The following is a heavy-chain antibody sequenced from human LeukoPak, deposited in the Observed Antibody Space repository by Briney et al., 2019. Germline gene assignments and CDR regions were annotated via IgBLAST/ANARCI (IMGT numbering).Heavy chain of an antibody. V-gene: IGHV3-7*01. CDR3: AREGYSYGYGYFDY. CDR1: GFTFSSYW. CDR2: IKQDGSEK. Sequence: GGSLRLSCAASGFTFSSYWMSWVRQAPGKGLEWVANIKQDGSEKYYVDSVKGRFTISRDNAKNSLYLQLNSLRAEDTAVYYCAREGYSYGYGYFDYWGQGTLVTVSS. D-gene: IGHD5-18*01. J-gene: IGHJ4*02.